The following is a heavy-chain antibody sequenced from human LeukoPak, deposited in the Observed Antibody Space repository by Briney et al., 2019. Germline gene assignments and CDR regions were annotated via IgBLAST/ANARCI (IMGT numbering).Heavy chain of an antibody. CDR2: ISSNGGST. CDR3: VKDTSSWYYFDY. V-gene: IGHV3-64D*06. CDR1: GFTFSRYA. Sequence: GGSLRLSCSASGFTFSRYAMHWVRQAPGKGLEYVSGISSNGGSTYYADSVKGRLTISRDNSKNTLYLQMSSLRAEDTAVYYCVKDTSSWYYFDYWGQGTLVTVSS. J-gene: IGHJ4*02. D-gene: IGHD6-13*01.